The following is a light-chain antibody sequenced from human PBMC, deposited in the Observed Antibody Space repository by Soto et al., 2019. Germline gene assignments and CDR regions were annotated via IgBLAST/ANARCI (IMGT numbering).Light chain of an antibody. CDR3: SQYAITPIP. Sequence: VAVSKRERGTINCRSRQSVLYSSNNKTHLAWYQQKPGQPPKLVIYWASTRESGVPDRFSGSGSGTDFTLTISSLQAEDVTLYYCSQYAITPIPFG. J-gene: IGKJ5*01. V-gene: IGKV4-1*01. CDR1: QSVLYSSNNKTH. CDR2: WAS.